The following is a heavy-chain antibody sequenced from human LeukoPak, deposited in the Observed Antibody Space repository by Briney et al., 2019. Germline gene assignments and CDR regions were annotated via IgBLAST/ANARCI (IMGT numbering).Heavy chain of an antibody. CDR1: GFTVSSNY. CDR3: AKKLSSGSYLAGPIDY. V-gene: IGHV3-20*04. Sequence: GGSLRLSCVVSGFTVSSNYMSWVRQAPGKGLEWVSGINWNGATTSYADSVKGRFTISKDNAKNSLYLQMNSLRAEDTAVYYCAKKLSSGSYLAGPIDYWGQGALVTVSS. J-gene: IGHJ4*02. D-gene: IGHD3-22*01. CDR2: INWNGATT.